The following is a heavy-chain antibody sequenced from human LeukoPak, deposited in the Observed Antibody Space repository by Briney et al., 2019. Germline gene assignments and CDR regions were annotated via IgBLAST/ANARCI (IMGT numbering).Heavy chain of an antibody. CDR3: ARGYDSSGYYSGWYLDL. CDR1: GYTFTGYY. D-gene: IGHD3-22*01. J-gene: IGHJ2*01. V-gene: IGHV1-2*02. Sequence: ASVKVSCKASGYTFTGYYMHWVRQAPGQGLEWMGWINPNSGGTNYAQKFQGRVTMTRDTSISTAYMELSRLRSDDTAVYYCARGYDSSGYYSGWYLDLWGRGTLVTVSS. CDR2: INPNSGGT.